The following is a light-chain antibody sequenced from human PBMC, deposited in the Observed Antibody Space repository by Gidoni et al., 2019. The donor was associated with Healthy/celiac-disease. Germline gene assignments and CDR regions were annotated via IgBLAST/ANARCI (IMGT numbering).Light chain of an antibody. J-gene: IGKJ1*01. CDR2: AAS. CDR3: QQSYSTPWT. Sequence: DIQMTPSPSSLSASVGDRVTLTFRASQSISSYLNWYQQKPGKAPKLLIYAASSLQSGVPSRFSGSGSGTDFTLTIRSLQPEDFATYYCQQSYSTPWTFGQXTKVEIK. CDR1: QSISSY. V-gene: IGKV1-39*01.